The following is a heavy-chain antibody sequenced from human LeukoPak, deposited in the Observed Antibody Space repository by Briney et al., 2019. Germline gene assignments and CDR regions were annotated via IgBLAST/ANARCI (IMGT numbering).Heavy chain of an antibody. CDR3: AREGLGLSGSYHLDY. CDR1: GGTFSSYA. CDR2: IIPIFGIA. D-gene: IGHD1-26*01. Sequence: GASVTVSCKASGGTFSSYAISWVQQAPGQGLEWMGRIIPIFGIANYAQKFQGRVTITADKSTSTAYMELSSLRSEDTAVYYCAREGLGLSGSYHLDYWGQGTLVTVSS. V-gene: IGHV1-69*10. J-gene: IGHJ4*02.